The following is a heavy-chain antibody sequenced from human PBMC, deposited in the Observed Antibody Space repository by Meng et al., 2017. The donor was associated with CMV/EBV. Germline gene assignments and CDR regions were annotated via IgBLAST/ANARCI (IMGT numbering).Heavy chain of an antibody. V-gene: IGHV3-30*04. CDR2: ISYDGSNK. D-gene: IGHD6-19*01. CDR3: ARDLWRIIAVAEGGGDY. Sequence: GESLKISCAASGFTFSSYAMHWVRQAPGKGLGWVAVISYDGSNKYYADSVKGRFTISRDNSKNTLYLQMNSLSAEDTAVYYCARDLWRIIAVAEGGGDYWGQGTLVTVSS. CDR1: GFTFSSYA. J-gene: IGHJ4*02.